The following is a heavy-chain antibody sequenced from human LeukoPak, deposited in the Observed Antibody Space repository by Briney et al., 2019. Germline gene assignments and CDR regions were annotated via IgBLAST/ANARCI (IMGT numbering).Heavy chain of an antibody. D-gene: IGHD6-19*01. J-gene: IGHJ4*02. Sequence: GGSLRLSCAASGFSVSSNYMNWVRQAPGKELEGVSAIYTGGTTYYADSVKGRFTISRDNSKNTLYLQLNSLRAEDTAVYYCARDKLGSGYSSDFDCWGQGTLVTVSS. V-gene: IGHV3-66*02. CDR3: ARDKLGSGYSSDFDC. CDR1: GFSVSSNY. CDR2: IYTGGTT.